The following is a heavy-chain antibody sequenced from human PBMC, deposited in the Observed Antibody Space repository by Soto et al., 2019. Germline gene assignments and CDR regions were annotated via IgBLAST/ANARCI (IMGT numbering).Heavy chain of an antibody. V-gene: IGHV1-2*02. CDR2: INPNSGGT. Sequence: QVPLVQSGAEVKKPGASVKVSCKASGYTVTGYYMYWVRQSPVQGLEWMGWINPNSGGTKYAQKFQGRVTMTRDTSSNTAYMELRRLRSDDTAVYYCARASDYYTAMDVWGKGTTVTVSS. CDR3: ARASDYYTAMDV. J-gene: IGHJ6*04. CDR1: GYTVTGYY.